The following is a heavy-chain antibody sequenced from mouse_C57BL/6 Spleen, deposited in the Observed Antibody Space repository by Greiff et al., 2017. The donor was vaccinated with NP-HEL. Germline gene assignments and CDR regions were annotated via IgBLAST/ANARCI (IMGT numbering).Heavy chain of an antibody. CDR3: ARNYYGSSYVAWFAY. J-gene: IGHJ3*01. CDR2: IWSGGST. Sequence: QVQLQQSGPGLVQPSQSLSITCTVSGFSLTSYGVHWVRQSPGKGLEWLGVIWSGGSTDYNAAFISRLSISKDNSKSQVFFKMNRLQADDTAIYYCARNYYGSSYVAWFAYWGQGTLVTVSA. V-gene: IGHV2-2*01. CDR1: GFSLTSYG. D-gene: IGHD1-1*01.